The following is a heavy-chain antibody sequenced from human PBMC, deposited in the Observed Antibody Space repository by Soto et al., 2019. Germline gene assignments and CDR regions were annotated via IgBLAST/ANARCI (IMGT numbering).Heavy chain of an antibody. CDR2: INSDGRTT. J-gene: IGHJ6*02. CDR3: VRSAIFYYGMDV. Sequence: GGSLRLSCAASGFTFNTYSMHWVRQAPGKGLVWVSRINSDGRTTIYADSVKGRLTVSRDNAKNTLYLQMNSLRAEDTALYYCVRSAIFYYGMDVWGQGTTVTVSS. CDR1: GFTFNTYS. V-gene: IGHV3-74*01. D-gene: IGHD3-3*01.